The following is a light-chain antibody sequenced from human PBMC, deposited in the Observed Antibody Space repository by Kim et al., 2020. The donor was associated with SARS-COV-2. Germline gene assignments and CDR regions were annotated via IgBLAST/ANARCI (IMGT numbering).Light chain of an antibody. CDR1: QSISSW. Sequence: ASVGDRVTITCRASQSISSWLVWYQQKPGKAPKVLIYDASSLESGVPSRFSGSGSGTEFTLTISSLQSDDFATYYCQEYKSDLRTFGQGTKVDIK. V-gene: IGKV1-5*01. J-gene: IGKJ1*01. CDR3: QEYKSDLRT. CDR2: DAS.